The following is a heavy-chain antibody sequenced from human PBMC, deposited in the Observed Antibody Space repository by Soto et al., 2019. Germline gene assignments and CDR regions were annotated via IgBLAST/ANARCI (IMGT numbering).Heavy chain of an antibody. D-gene: IGHD1-26*01. CDR3: TRGLLGGAPSYTFHGMDV. V-gene: IGHV3-72*01. Sequence: EVQLVESGGGLVQPGGSLRLSCAASGFTFSDHYMDWVPQAPGKGLEWVARSRNRVNSHTTEYAASVKGRFTISRDESKSSLYLQMNSLKIEDTAVYYCTRGLLGGAPSYTFHGMDVWGQGTTVTVSS. CDR1: GFTFSDHY. CDR2: SRNRVNSHTT. J-gene: IGHJ6*01.